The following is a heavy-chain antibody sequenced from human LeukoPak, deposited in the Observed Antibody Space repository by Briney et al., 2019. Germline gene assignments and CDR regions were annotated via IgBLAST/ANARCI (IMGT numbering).Heavy chain of an antibody. V-gene: IGHV3-43*01. CDR2: IGWDGTNI. D-gene: IGHD3-3*01. CDR1: GFTFDRHT. CDR3: TKDMEWGMDV. Sequence: GGSLRLSCAASGFTFDRHTMHWVRQPPGKGPEWVSLIGWDGTNIDYADSVKGRFTISRDNSKNFVYLQMHSLRTEDTALYYCTKDMEWGMDVWGQGTTVTVSS. J-gene: IGHJ6*02.